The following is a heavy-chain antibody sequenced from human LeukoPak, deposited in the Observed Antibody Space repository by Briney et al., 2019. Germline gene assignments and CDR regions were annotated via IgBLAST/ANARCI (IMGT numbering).Heavy chain of an antibody. D-gene: IGHD3-22*01. J-gene: IGHJ4*02. Sequence: GASVKVSCKASGYTFTSYGISWVRQAPGQGLEWMGWISAYNGNTNYAQKLQGRVTMTTDTSTSTAYMELRSLRSDDTAVYYCARDGYYYDNSGGSDYWGQGTLVTVSS. CDR2: ISAYNGNT. CDR3: ARDGYYYDNSGGSDY. CDR1: GYTFTSYG. V-gene: IGHV1-18*01.